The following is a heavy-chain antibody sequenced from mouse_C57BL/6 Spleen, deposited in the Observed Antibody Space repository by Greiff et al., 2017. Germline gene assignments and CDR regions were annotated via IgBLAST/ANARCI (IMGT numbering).Heavy chain of an antibody. V-gene: IGHV14-3*01. CDR3: ARERSDDYDDYSMDY. Sequence: EVHLVESVAELVRPGASVKLSCTASGFNIKNTYMDWVKARPEQGLEWIGRIDPANGNNKYAQKFQGKATITADTSYNSAYPQLRSLTSEDTAIYYCARERSDDYDDYSMDYWGQGTSVTVSS. J-gene: IGHJ4*01. CDR1: GFNIKNTY. D-gene: IGHD2-4*01. CDR2: IDPANGNN.